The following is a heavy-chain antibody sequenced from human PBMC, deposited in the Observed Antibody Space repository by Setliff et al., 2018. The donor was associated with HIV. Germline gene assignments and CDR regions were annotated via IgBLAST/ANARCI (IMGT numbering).Heavy chain of an antibody. J-gene: IGHJ4*02. D-gene: IGHD3-10*01. CDR1: GDSVNNDYYY. CDR2: FSADGSA. Sequence: SETLSLTCTVSGDSVNNDYYYWTWIRQPAAKGLEWIGRFSADGSANYNPSLKGRVSISVDTSKNQFSLKVTSVTAADTAVYYCESTGRKPYFGSRNEYYFDYWGQGALVTVSS. CDR3: ESTGRKPYFGSRNEYYFDY. V-gene: IGHV4-61*02.